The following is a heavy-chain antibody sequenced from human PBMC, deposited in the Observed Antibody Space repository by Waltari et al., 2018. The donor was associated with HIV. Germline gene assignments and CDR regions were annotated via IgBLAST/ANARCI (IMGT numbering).Heavy chain of an antibody. CDR2: ISWNSDII. J-gene: IGHJ6*02. D-gene: IGHD2-2*01. V-gene: IGHV3-9*01. CDR3: AKDAASIHYYGMDV. CDR1: RLNFAYFA. Sequence: EMQLVESGGGLVQPGRSLRLSCAAPRLNFAYFAMYWVRKAPGKGLEWVSGISWNSDIIGYADSVKGRFTISRDNAKNSLYLQMNSLGAEDTALYYCAKDAASIHYYGMDVWGQGTTVTVS.